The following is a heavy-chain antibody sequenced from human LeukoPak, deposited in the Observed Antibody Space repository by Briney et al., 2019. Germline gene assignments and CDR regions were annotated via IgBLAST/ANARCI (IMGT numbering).Heavy chain of an antibody. Sequence: SETLSLTCTVSGGSIGNNAYYWGWIRQAPGKGLEWIGSMHYSGSTYYNSSLTSRVTISADTSKNHFSLKLSSVTAADTAINYCSGSGRFEGPFGYWGQGTPVTVSS. V-gene: IGHV4-39*07. J-gene: IGHJ4*02. CDR1: GGSIGNNAYY. CDR3: SGSGRFEGPFGY. D-gene: IGHD6-19*01. CDR2: MHYSGST.